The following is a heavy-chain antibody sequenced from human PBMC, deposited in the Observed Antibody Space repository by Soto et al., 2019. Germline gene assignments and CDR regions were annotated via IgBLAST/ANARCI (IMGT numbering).Heavy chain of an antibody. CDR1: GFTFSSYA. CDR2: ISYDGSNK. CDR3: ARTGIEDCTNGVCYFDY. D-gene: IGHD2-8*01. V-gene: IGHV3-30-3*01. J-gene: IGHJ4*02. Sequence: ESGGGVVQPGRSLRLSCAASGFTFSSYAMHWVRQAPGKGLEWVAVISYDGSNKYYADSVKGRFTISRDNSKNTLYLQMNSLRAEDTAVYYCARTGIEDCTNGVCYFDYWGQGTLVTVSS.